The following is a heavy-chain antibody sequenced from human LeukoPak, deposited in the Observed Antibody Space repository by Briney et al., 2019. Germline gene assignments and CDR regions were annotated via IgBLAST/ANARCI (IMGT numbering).Heavy chain of an antibody. V-gene: IGHV4-34*01. J-gene: IGHJ5*02. CDR2: INHSGST. CDR1: GGSFSGYY. D-gene: IGHD3-22*01. CDR3: GRCRPNSSGYRWFDP. Sequence: SETLSLTCAVYGGSFSGYYWSWIRQPPGKGLEWIGEINHSGSTNYNPSLKSRVTISVDTSKNQSSLKMSSVTAAATDVYYCGRCRPNSSGYRWFDPWGQGTLVTVSS.